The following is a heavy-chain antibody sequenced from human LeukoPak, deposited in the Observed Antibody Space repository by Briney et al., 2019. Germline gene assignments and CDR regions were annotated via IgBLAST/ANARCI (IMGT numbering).Heavy chain of an antibody. CDR2: INHSGST. V-gene: IGHV4-34*01. CDR1: GGSFSGYY. D-gene: IGHD3-16*02. J-gene: IGHJ6*03. CDR3: AREYDYVWGSYRYPGRGCYYYYMDV. Sequence: PSETLSLTCAVYGGSFSGYYWSWIRQPPGKGLEGIGEINHSGSTNYNPSLTSQVTKSVDTSKNQFSLKLSSVTAADTAVYYRAREYDYVWGSYRYPGRGCYYYYMDVWGKGTTVTVSS.